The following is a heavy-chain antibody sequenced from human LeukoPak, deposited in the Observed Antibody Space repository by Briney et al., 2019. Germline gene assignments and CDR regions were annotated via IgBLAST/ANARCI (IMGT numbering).Heavy chain of an antibody. CDR2: IFSNGDT. J-gene: IGHJ4*02. CDR3: TRDQMNY. Sequence: GGSLRLSCTASEFTVSRNYMLWVRQAPGKGLEWVSLIFSNGDTHYADSVKGRFTISRDTSKNTVSLQMNSLGVEDTAMYYCTRDQMNYWGQETLVTVSS. CDR1: EFTVSRNY. D-gene: IGHD5-24*01. V-gene: IGHV3-53*01.